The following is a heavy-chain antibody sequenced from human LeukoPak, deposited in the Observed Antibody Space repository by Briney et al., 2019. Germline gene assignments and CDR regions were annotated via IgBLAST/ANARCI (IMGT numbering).Heavy chain of an antibody. J-gene: IGHJ3*01. Sequence: GESLKISCQGSGYSFSTYWITWVRQMPGKGLEWMGIIYPGDSDTRYSPSFQGQVTISTDESVSTAYLQWTSLRASDTAIYYCARQAREHSSYYGAPFEFWGQGTMVTVSS. D-gene: IGHD3-10*01. CDR1: GYSFSTYW. CDR2: IYPGDSDT. V-gene: IGHV5-51*01. CDR3: ARQAREHSSYYGAPFEF.